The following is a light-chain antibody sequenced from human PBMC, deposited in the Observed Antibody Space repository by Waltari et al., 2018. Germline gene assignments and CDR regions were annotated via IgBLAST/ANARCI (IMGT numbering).Light chain of an antibody. V-gene: IGKV1D-13*01. J-gene: IGKJ1*01. CDR3: QQFNNYRT. Sequence: AIQLTQSPSSLSASVGDRVTITCRASQGISSALAWYQKKPGKAPKLLIYDASSVESGVPSRFSGSGSGTDFTLTISSLQPEDFATYYCQQFNNYRTFGQGTKVEIK. CDR2: DAS. CDR1: QGISSA.